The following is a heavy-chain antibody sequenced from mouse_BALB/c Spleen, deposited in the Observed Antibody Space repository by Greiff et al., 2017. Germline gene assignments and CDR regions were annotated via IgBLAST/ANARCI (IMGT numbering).Heavy chain of an antibody. CDR1: GFSLTSYG. J-gene: IGHJ4*01. CDR2: IWSGGST. CDR3: ARNYGKGYAMDY. D-gene: IGHD2-1*01. Sequence: VMLVESGPGLVQPSQSLSITCTVSGFSLTSYGVHWVRQSPGKGLEWLGVIWSGGSTDYNAAFISRLSISKDNSKSQVFFKMNSLQANDTAIYYCARNYGKGYAMDYWGQGTSVTVSS. V-gene: IGHV2-2*02.